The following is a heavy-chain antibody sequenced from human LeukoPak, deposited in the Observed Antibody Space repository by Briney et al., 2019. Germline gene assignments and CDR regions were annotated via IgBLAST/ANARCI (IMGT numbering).Heavy chain of an antibody. Sequence: GGSLRLSCAASGFTFSSYAMSWVRQAPGKGLEWVAVISYDGSNKYYADSVKGRFTISRDNSKNTLYLQMNSLRAEDTAVYYCAKAPAPITWELEYWGQGTLVTVSS. J-gene: IGHJ4*02. CDR3: AKAPAPITWELEY. D-gene: IGHD1-26*01. V-gene: IGHV3-30*18. CDR1: GFTFSSYA. CDR2: ISYDGSNK.